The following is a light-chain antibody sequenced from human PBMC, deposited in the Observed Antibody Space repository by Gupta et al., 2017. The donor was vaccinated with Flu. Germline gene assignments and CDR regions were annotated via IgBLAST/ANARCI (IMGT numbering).Light chain of an antibody. V-gene: IGLV2-14*03. J-gene: IGLJ1*01. Sequence: QSALTQPASVSASPGQSITISCTGTSGDLGRYNYVSWDQQHPGKAPKLIIDEVTNRPSGISNRFSGSKSGNTASLTISAVQSEDEADYYCSSYVSGTGRVFGTGTKVTIV. CDR2: EVT. CDR3: SSYVSGTGRV. CDR1: SGDLGRYNY.